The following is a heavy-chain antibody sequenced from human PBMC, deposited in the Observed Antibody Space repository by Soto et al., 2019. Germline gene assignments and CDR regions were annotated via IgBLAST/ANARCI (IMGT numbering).Heavy chain of an antibody. CDR2: ISGSGGST. Sequence: GGSLRLSCAASGFTFSSYAMSWVRQAPGKGLEWVSAISGSGGSTYYADSVKGRFTISRDNSKNTLYLQMNSLRAEDTAVYYCAKDLRSRICCGPRAYYMDVWGKGTTVTVSS. V-gene: IGHV3-23*01. CDR3: AKDLRSRICCGPRAYYMDV. CDR1: GFTFSSYA. J-gene: IGHJ6*03. D-gene: IGHD2-21*01.